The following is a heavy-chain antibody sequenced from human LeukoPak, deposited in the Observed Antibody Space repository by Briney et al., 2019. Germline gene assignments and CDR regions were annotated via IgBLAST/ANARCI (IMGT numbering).Heavy chain of an antibody. CDR3: AKAVGVGATYYYFGY. CDR1: GFTSSSYG. J-gene: IGHJ4*02. D-gene: IGHD1-26*01. V-gene: IGHV3-30*02. CDR2: IRYDGSNK. Sequence: GGSLRLSCAASGFTSSSYGVHWVRQAPGKGLEWVAFIRYDGSNKYYADSVKGRFTISRDNSKNTLYLQMNSLRAEDTAVYYCAKAVGVGATYYYFGYWGQGTLVTVSS.